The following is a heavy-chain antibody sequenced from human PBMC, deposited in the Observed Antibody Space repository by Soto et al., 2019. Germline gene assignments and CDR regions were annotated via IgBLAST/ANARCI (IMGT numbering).Heavy chain of an antibody. J-gene: IGHJ4*02. CDR3: ARNFGDVVVVPAANFDY. D-gene: IGHD2-2*01. Sequence: QLQLQESGPGLVKPSETLSLTCTVSGGSISSSSYYSGWIRQPPGKGLEWIGSIYYSGSTYYNPSLKSRVTISVDTSKNQFSLKLSSVTAADTAVYYCARNFGDVVVVPAANFDYWGQGTLVTVSS. V-gene: IGHV4-39*01. CDR2: IYYSGST. CDR1: GGSISSSSYY.